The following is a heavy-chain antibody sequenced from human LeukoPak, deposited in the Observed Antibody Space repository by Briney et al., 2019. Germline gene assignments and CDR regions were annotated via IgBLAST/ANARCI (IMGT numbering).Heavy chain of an antibody. Sequence: SQTLSLTCAISGDSVSSNSDAWNWISQSPSRGLEWLGRTYYRSKRYNDYAVSVKSRITINPDTSKNQFSLQLNSVSPEDTAVYYCAREGKDYDSRGYYLDAFDIWGQGTMVTVSS. CDR1: GDSVSSNSDA. V-gene: IGHV6-1*01. J-gene: IGHJ3*02. D-gene: IGHD3-22*01. CDR3: AREGKDYDSRGYYLDAFDI. CDR2: TYYRSKRYN.